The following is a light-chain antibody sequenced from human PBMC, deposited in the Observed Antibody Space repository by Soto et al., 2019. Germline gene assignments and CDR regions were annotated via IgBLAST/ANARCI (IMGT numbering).Light chain of an antibody. CDR2: DAS. CDR1: QSVSSY. J-gene: IGKJ3*01. CDR3: QQRSNWPFT. V-gene: IGKV3-11*01. Sequence: EIVLTQSPATLSLSPGERATLSCRAGQSVSSYLAWYQQKPGQAPRLLIYDASNRATGIPARFSGSGSGTDFTLAISSLEPEDFAVDYCQQRSNWPFTVGPGTKVDIK.